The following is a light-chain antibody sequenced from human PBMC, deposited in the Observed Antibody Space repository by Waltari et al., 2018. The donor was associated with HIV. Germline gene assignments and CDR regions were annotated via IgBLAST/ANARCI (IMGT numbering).Light chain of an antibody. CDR3: QAWDSGTIV. CDR1: NLGHTE. CDR2: QDT. Sequence: SYDLTQPPSVSVSSGQTATVTCSGGNLGHTELSWYQQSSGQSPVLVIYQDTKRPPGIPERFFGSTSENTATLTIYETQPLDEAHYSCQAWDSGTIVFGGGTNLTVL. J-gene: IGLJ3*02. V-gene: IGLV3-1*01.